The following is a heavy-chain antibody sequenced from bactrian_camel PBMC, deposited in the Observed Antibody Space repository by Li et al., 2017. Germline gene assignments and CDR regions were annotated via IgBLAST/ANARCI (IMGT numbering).Heavy chain of an antibody. D-gene: IGHD4*01. CDR3: ATGQAVSYYNDYDVGY. J-gene: IGHJ4*01. CDR2: IYYAGGRT. V-gene: IGHV3S31*01. Sequence: DVQLVESGGGSVQAGGSLRLSCTHSGYISSRHCMGWFRQAPGKAREGIASIYYAGGRTNYADSVKGRFTVSLDNAKDTLYLQMDSLKAEDTAVYYCATGQAVSYYNDYDVGYWGQGTQVTVS. CDR1: GYISSRHC.